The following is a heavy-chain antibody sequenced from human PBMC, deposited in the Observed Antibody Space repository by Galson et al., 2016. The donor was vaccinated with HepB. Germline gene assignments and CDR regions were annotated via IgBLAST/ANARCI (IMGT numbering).Heavy chain of an antibody. Sequence: TLSLTCSVSGGSISSGGYYWSWIRQHPGKGLEWIGYIYYSGSTYYTPSLKSRVTISVDTSKNQFSLKLSSVNVADTAVYYCARAGDSSAYFHFNWFDPWGQGTLVTVSS. CDR1: GGSISSGGYY. D-gene: IGHD3-22*01. CDR3: ARAGDSSAYFHFNWFDP. CDR2: IYYSGST. V-gene: IGHV4-31*03. J-gene: IGHJ5*02.